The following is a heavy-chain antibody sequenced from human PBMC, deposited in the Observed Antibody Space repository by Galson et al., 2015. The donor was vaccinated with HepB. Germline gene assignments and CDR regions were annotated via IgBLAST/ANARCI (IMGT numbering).Heavy chain of an antibody. CDR1: GFTFDDYT. D-gene: IGHD1-26*01. V-gene: IGHV3-43*01. J-gene: IGHJ4*02. Sequence: SLRLSCAASGFTFDDYTMHWVRQAPGKGLEWVSLISWDGGSTYYADSVKGRFTISRDNSKNSLYLQMNSLRTEDTALYYCAKVPDRYSGSEGFDYWGQGTLVTVSS. CDR2: ISWDGGST. CDR3: AKVPDRYSGSEGFDY.